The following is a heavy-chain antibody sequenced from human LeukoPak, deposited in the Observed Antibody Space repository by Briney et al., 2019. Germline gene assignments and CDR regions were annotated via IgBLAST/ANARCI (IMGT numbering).Heavy chain of an antibody. CDR2: ISSSSSYI. V-gene: IGHV3-21*01. CDR3: ARDRQWLTTSHFDY. J-gene: IGHJ4*02. Sequence: GGSLRLSCAASGFTFSSYSMNWVRQAPGKGLEWVSSISSSSSYIHYADSVKGRFTISRDNAKNSLYLQMNSLRAEDTAVYYCARDRQWLTTSHFDYWGQGTLVTVSS. CDR1: GFTFSSYS. D-gene: IGHD6-19*01.